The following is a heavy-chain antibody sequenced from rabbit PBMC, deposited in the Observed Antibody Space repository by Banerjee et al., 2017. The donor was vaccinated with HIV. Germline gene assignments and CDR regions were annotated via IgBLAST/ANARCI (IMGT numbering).Heavy chain of an antibody. Sequence: QSLEESGGGLVQPGGSLKLSCKASGFDFSSYGVSWVRQAPGKGLEWIGYIDPVFGSTYYASWVNGRFTISSHNAQNTLYLQLNSLTAADTATYFCARDLYTVGYGGYAFANFFNLWGPGTLVTVS. D-gene: IGHD6-1*01. CDR2: IDPVFGST. CDR1: GFDFSSYG. V-gene: IGHV1S7*01. J-gene: IGHJ4*01. CDR3: ARDLYTVGYGGYAFANFFNL.